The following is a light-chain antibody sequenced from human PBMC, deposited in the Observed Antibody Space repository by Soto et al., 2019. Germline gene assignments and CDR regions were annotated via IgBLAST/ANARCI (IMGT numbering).Light chain of an antibody. CDR3: QQYASWPWT. Sequence: EIVMTQSPATLSVSPGERATLSCRASQGIRNCLAWYPQKPGQAPRLLISGASTSATSIPARFSGSGSGTDFTLTISSLQSEDFAVYYCQQYASWPWTFGQGTKVEIK. J-gene: IGKJ1*01. V-gene: IGKV3-15*01. CDR1: QGIRNC. CDR2: GAS.